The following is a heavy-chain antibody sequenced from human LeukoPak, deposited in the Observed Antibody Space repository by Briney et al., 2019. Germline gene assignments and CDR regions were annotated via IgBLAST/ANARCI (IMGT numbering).Heavy chain of an antibody. V-gene: IGHV3-7*03. CDR2: IKQDGGEI. Sequence: GGSLRLSCAASGFTFSSYWMHWVRQAPGKGLEWVANIKQDGGEIYYVDSVKGRFTISRDNARNSVYLQVTSLRVEDTAVYYCARALDVWGQGTAVTVSS. J-gene: IGHJ6*02. CDR3: ARALDV. CDR1: GFTFSSYW.